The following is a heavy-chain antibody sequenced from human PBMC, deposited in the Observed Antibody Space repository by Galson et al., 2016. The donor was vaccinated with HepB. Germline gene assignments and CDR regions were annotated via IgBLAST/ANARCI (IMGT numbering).Heavy chain of an antibody. V-gene: IGHV4-39*01. D-gene: IGHD3-3*01. CDR3: ASDDY. CDR1: GGSISSSHSYY. Sequence: SETLSLTCTVSGGSISSSHSYYWGWIRQPPGRGLEWIGAISYHGKTYYNPSLKSRVTISVDTSRNQFSLRLSSVTATDTAVYYCASDDYWGQGTLVTVSS. J-gene: IGHJ4*02. CDR2: ISYHGKT.